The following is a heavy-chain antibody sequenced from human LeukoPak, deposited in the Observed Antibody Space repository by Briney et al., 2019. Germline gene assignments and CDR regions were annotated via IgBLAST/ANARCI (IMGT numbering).Heavy chain of an antibody. CDR3: ARHVRVASRGNYYDSSGSSAGYSNWFDP. Sequence: SETLSLTCTVSGGSISSYYWSWIRQPPGKGLEWIGYIYYSGSTNYNPSLKSRVTISVDTSKNQFSLKLSSVTAADTAVYYCARHVRVASRGNYYDSSGSSAGYSNWFDPWGQGTLVTVSS. D-gene: IGHD3-22*01. CDR2: IYYSGST. V-gene: IGHV4-59*08. J-gene: IGHJ5*02. CDR1: GGSISSYY.